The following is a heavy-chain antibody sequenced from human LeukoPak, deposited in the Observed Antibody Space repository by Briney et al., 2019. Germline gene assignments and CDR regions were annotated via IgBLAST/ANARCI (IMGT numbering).Heavy chain of an antibody. V-gene: IGHV1-2*06. CDR1: GYSFTSYW. CDR2: INPNSGGT. D-gene: IGHD2-15*01. Sequence: GESLKISCKGSGYSFTSYWIGWVRQAPGHGLEWMGRINPNSGGTNYAQKFQGRVTMTRDTSISTAYMELSRLRSDDTAVYYCARGYCSGGSCYSVENWFDPWGQGTLVTVSS. CDR3: ARGYCSGGSCYSVENWFDP. J-gene: IGHJ5*02.